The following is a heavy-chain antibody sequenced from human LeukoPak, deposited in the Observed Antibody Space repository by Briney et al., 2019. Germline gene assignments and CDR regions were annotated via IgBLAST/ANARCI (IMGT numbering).Heavy chain of an antibody. Sequence: GGSLRLSCAASGFTFRSYGMHWVRQAPGKGLEWVAVIWYDGSNKYYADSVRGRFTISRDNSLTTLSLQMNSLRAEDTAVYYCAKGANWDPFDYWGQGILVTVSS. J-gene: IGHJ4*02. CDR3: AKGANWDPFDY. CDR1: GFTFRSYG. CDR2: IWYDGSNK. V-gene: IGHV3-30*02. D-gene: IGHD7-27*01.